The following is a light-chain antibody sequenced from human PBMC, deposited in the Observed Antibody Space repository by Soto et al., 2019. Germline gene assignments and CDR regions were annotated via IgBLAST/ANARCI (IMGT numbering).Light chain of an antibody. CDR3: PQYNSYS. CDR2: HAS. V-gene: IGKV1-5*01. J-gene: IGKJ1*01. Sequence: DLQRTQSPSTLPASVGDRVTITCRASQSISNWLAWYQEKPGTAPKVLIYHASNLQSGVPSRFIVSGSGTEFTLTISSLQPDDFATYYCPQYNSYSFGQVTKVDIK. CDR1: QSISNW.